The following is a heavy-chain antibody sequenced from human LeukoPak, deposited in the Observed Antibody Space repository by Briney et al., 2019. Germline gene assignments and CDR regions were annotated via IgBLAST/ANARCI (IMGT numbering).Heavy chain of an antibody. CDR2: INPNSGGT. CDR1: GYTFTGYY. Sequence: ASVKVSCKASGYTFTGYYMHWVRQAPGQGLAWMGWINPNSGGTNYAQKFQGRVTMTRDTSISTAYMELSRLRSDDTAVYYCARGTMVRGVISRDMDVWGQGTTVTVSS. CDR3: ARGTMVRGVISRDMDV. V-gene: IGHV1-2*02. D-gene: IGHD3-10*01. J-gene: IGHJ6*02.